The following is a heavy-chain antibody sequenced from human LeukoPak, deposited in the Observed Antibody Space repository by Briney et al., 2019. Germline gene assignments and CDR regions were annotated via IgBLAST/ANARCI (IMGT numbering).Heavy chain of an antibody. Sequence: SETLSLTCTVSGYSISSGYYWAWIRQPPGKGLEWIGNIYPSGTTYYNPSLKSRVTISVDRSKNQFSLKLSSVTAADTAVYYCARLNWSSGWPHLDYWGQGTLVTVSS. CDR2: IYPSGTT. D-gene: IGHD6-19*01. CDR3: ARLNWSSGWPHLDY. V-gene: IGHV4-38-2*02. J-gene: IGHJ4*02. CDR1: GYSISSGYY.